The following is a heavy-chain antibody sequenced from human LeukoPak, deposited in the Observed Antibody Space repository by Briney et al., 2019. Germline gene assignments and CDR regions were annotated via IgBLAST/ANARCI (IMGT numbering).Heavy chain of an antibody. V-gene: IGHV4-39*01. J-gene: IGHJ4*02. D-gene: IGHD3-10*01. Sequence: SETLSLTCTVSGGSISSSSYWGWIRQPPGKGLEWIGSIFYSGSTYYNPSLKSRVTISVDTSKNQFSLKLTSVTAADTAVYYCARRTYYYASGSYSPPRYWGQGTLVTVSS. CDR2: IFYSGST. CDR1: GGSISSSSY. CDR3: ARRTYYYASGSYSPPRY.